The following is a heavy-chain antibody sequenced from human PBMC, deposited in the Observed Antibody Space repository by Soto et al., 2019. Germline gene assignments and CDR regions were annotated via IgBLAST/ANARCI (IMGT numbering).Heavy chain of an antibody. CDR3: AQLGLMTFSHKHYFNH. D-gene: IGHD1-1*01. CDR1: GFTFTRYS. V-gene: IGHV3-21*04. CDR2: ISSTTNYI. Sequence: EVQLVESGGGLVKPGGSLRLSCAASGFTFTRYSMNWVRQAPGKGLEWVSSISSTTNYIYYGDSMKGRFTISRDNAKNSLYLEMNSLRAEDTAVYYCAQLGLMTFSHKHYFNHWGRGTLVTVSS. J-gene: IGHJ4*02.